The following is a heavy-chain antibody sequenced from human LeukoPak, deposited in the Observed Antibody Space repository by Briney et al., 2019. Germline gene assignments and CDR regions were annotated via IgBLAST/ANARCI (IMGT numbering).Heavy chain of an antibody. J-gene: IGHJ6*02. CDR2: IHYSGTT. CDR3: ARQLGYGMDV. V-gene: IGHV4-59*08. Sequence: SETLSLTCTVSGGSISGYYWSSFRQPPGQEVKCIGYIHYSGTTNYTPSLRSRVTISVDTSKNHFSLKLSSVTAADTAVYYCARQLGYGMDVWGQGTTVTVSS. CDR1: GGSISGYY.